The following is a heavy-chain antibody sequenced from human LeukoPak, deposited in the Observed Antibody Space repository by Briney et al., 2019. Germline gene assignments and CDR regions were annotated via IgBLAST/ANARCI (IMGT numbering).Heavy chain of an antibody. V-gene: IGHV4-4*07. Sequence: SETLSLTCTVPGGSISTYFWSWIRQPAGKGLEWIGRLYTSGSTNCNPSLKSRLTMSADTSKNQFSLNLRSVTAADTAIYYCARDRVDSSGYYYYYGIDVWGQGTAVTVSS. CDR1: GGSISTYF. D-gene: IGHD3-22*01. CDR2: LYTSGST. J-gene: IGHJ6*02. CDR3: ARDRVDSSGYYYYYGIDV.